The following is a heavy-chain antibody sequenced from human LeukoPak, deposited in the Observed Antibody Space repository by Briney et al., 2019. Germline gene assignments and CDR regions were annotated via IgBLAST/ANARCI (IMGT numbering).Heavy chain of an antibody. CDR2: IYTSGST. Sequence: SETLSLTCTVSGGSISSYYWSWIRQPAGKGLEWIGRIYTSGSTNYNPSLKSRVTMSVDTSKNQFSLKLSSVTAADTAVYYCAREENSSGWHPPWFDPWGQGTLVTVSS. V-gene: IGHV4-4*07. J-gene: IGHJ5*02. D-gene: IGHD6-19*01. CDR1: GGSISSYY. CDR3: AREENSSGWHPPWFDP.